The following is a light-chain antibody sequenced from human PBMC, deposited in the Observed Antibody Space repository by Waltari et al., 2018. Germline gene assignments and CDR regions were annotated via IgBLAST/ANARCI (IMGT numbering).Light chain of an antibody. CDR1: SNDVGGYNF. CDR2: DVR. Sequence: QSALTQPRSVSGSPGQSVTISCPGTSNDVGGYNFVSWSQHPPGKDPKLIIYDVRRRPSEVPDRFSGSKSDNTASLTISGLQAEDEAEYYCCSFAGTYTWVFGGGTKLTVL. CDR3: CSFAGTYTWV. V-gene: IGLV2-11*01. J-gene: IGLJ3*02.